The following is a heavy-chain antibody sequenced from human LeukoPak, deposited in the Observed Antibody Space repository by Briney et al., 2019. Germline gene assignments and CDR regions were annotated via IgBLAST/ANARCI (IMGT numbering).Heavy chain of an antibody. CDR2: MNPNSGNT. Sequence: ASVKVSCKASGYTFTSYDINWVRQATGQGLEWMGWMNPNSGNTGYAQEFQGRVTMTRNTSISTAYMELSSLRSEDTAVYYCARASRDGKKDAFDIWGQGTVVSVSS. D-gene: IGHD5-24*01. J-gene: IGHJ3*02. CDR1: GYTFTSYD. CDR3: ARASRDGKKDAFDI. V-gene: IGHV1-8*01.